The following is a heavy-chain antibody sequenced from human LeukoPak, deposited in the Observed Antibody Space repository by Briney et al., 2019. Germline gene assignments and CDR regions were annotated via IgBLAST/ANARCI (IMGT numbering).Heavy chain of an antibody. CDR1: GGSFSGYY. CDR2: INHSGST. D-gene: IGHD4-17*01. CDR3: ARELPTVTTYYYYYYMDV. J-gene: IGHJ6*03. V-gene: IGHV4-34*01. Sequence: PSETLSLTCAVYGGSFSGYYWSWIRQPPGKGLEWIGEINHSGSTNYNPSLKSRVTISVDTSKNQFSLKLSSVTAADTAVYYCARELPTVTTYYYYYYMDVWGKGTTVTISS.